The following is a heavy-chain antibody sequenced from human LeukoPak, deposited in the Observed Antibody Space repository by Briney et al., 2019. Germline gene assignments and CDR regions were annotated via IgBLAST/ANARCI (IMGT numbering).Heavy chain of an antibody. CDR2: ISGSGGST. CDR3: AKVRYSSGWDLYPTKTNFDY. D-gene: IGHD6-19*01. Sequence: GGSLRLSCAASGFTFSSYAMSWVRQAPWKGLDWVSAISGSGGSTYYADSVKGRFTISRDNSKNTLYLQMNSLRAEDTAVYYCAKVRYSSGWDLYPTKTNFDYWGQGTLVTVSS. CDR1: GFTFSSYA. V-gene: IGHV3-23*01. J-gene: IGHJ4*02.